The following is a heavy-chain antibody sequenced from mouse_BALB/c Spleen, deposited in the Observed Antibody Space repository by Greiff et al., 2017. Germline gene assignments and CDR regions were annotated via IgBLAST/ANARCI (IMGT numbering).Heavy chain of an antibody. V-gene: IGHV2-6-7*01. CDR2: IWGDGST. CDR1: GFSLTGYG. CDR3: DRDLGNYNYYAMDY. D-gene: IGHD2-1*01. J-gene: IGHJ4*01. Sequence: VMLVESGPGLVAPSQSLSITCTVSGFSLTGYGVNWVRQPPGKGLEWLGMIWGDGSTDYNSALKSKLSITKDNSKSQVFLKMNSLQTDDTARYYCDRDLGNYNYYAMDYWGQGTSVTVSS.